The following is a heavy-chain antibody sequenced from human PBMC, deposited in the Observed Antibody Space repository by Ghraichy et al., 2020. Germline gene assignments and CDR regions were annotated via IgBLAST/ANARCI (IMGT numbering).Heavy chain of an antibody. J-gene: IGHJ4*02. CDR3: ARRSRWGSSVWADYFDY. D-gene: IGHD3-16*01. CDR2: IYPGDSDT. CDR1: GYSFTSNW. V-gene: IGHV5-51*01. Sequence: GGSLKISCQASGYSFTSNWIAWVRQMPGKGLEWMGIIYPGDSDTSYSPSLQGQVIISVDKSINTAYLQGSSLEASDTAIYFCARRSRWGSSVWADYFDYWGQVTLVTHCS.